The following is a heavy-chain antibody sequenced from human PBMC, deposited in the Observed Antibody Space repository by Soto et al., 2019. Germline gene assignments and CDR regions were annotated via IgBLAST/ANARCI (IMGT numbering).Heavy chain of an antibody. Sequence: QVQLEESGGGVVQPGRSLRLSCVASGFTFRNYPVHWVRQAPGKGLEWAAVTSSDGNLKYYAASVKGRFTISRDNSKDTLYLQMTSLRIADTAVYVCERQPAVGVWLNAYGAQGALVTVSS. V-gene: IGHV3-30-3*01. D-gene: IGHD6-19*01. CDR2: TSSDGNLK. J-gene: IGHJ4*02. CDR3: ERQPAVGVWLNAY. CDR1: GFTFRNYP.